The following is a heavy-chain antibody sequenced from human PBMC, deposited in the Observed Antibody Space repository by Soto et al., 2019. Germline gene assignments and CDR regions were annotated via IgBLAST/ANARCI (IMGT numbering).Heavy chain of an antibody. J-gene: IGHJ6*02. D-gene: IGHD3-10*01. V-gene: IGHV1-46*03. CDR2: INPSGGST. Sequence: ASVKVCCKESGYTITSYYMHWVRQAPGQGLEWMGIINPSGGSTSYAQKFQGRVTMTRDTSTSTVYMELSSLRSEDTAVYYCARQRITIRYYHGMDVWGHGPTVTVSS. CDR1: GYTITSYY. CDR3: ARQRITIRYYHGMDV.